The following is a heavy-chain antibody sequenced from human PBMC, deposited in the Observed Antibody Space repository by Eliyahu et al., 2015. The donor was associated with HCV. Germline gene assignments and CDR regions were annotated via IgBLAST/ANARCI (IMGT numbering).Heavy chain of an antibody. Sequence: VQLVQSGGGLVQPGGSLRLSCAVSGFTVSSNYMTWVRQAPGKGLEWVSIIYSGGDSFYADSVKGRFTISRDNSRNTLSLQMNSLRVDDTAVYYCTRRVAAKGGFDYWGQGTPVTVSS. CDR2: IYSGGDS. CDR1: GFTVSSNY. J-gene: IGHJ4*02. V-gene: IGHV3-66*02. CDR3: TRRVAAKGGFDY. D-gene: IGHD2-15*01.